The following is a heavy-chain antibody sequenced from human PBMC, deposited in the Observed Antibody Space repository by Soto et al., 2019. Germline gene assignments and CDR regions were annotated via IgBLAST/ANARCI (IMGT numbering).Heavy chain of an antibody. CDR2: INAHSGGT. Sequence: GASVKVSCKASGFSFTGYYIHWLRQAPGQGLEWMGWINAHSGGTEYAQKFQGRVTLTRDTSIATAYLTLNSLTSDDTALYYCAKDLTRQLAYWLDPWGKGTQVTVSS. CDR3: AKDLTRQLAYWLDP. D-gene: IGHD6-6*01. J-gene: IGHJ5*02. V-gene: IGHV1-2*02. CDR1: GFSFTGYY.